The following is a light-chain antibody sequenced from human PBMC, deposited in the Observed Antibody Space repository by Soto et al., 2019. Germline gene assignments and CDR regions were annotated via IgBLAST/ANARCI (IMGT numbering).Light chain of an antibody. CDR1: SSNIGAGYD. Sequence: QLVLTQPPSVSGAPGQRVTISCTGSSSNIGAGYDVHWYQELPGTAPKLLIYSNINRPSGVPDRFSGSKSGTSASLAITGLQAEDEADYYCQSYDSSLSGPLFGGGTKLTVL. CDR3: QSYDSSLSGPL. J-gene: IGLJ3*02. V-gene: IGLV1-40*01. CDR2: SNI.